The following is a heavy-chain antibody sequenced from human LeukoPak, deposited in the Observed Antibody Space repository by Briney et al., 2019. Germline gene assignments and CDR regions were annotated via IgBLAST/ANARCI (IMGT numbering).Heavy chain of an antibody. V-gene: IGHV4-34*01. J-gene: IGHJ1*01. CDR3: ARGGRQQLAQRYFQH. Sequence: SETLSLTCAVYGGSFSGYYWSWIRQPPGKGLEWIGEINHSGSTNYNPSLKSRVTISVDTSKNQFSLKLSSVTAADTAVYYCARGGRQQLAQRYFQHWGQGTLVTVSS. D-gene: IGHD6-13*01. CDR1: GGSFSGYY. CDR2: INHSGST.